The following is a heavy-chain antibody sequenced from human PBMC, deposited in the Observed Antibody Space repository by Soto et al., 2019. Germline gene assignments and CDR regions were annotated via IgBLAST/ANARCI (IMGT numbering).Heavy chain of an antibody. CDR3: ARDFRSSSWKVYYYYGMDV. V-gene: IGHV1-2*02. J-gene: IGHJ6*02. Sequence: GASVKGSFKASGYTFTGYYMHWVRQAPGQGREWMGWINPNSGGTSYAQKFQGRVTMTRDTSISTAYMELSRLRSEDTAVYYCARDFRSSSWKVYYYYGMDVCGQGTTVTVSS. D-gene: IGHD6-13*01. CDR2: INPNSGGT. CDR1: GYTFTGYY.